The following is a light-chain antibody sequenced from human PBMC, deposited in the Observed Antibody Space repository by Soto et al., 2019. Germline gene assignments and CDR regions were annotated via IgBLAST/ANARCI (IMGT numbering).Light chain of an antibody. CDR3: QPYNNWPYT. CDR1: QSVRSN. CDR2: GAS. V-gene: IGKV3-15*01. Sequence: EIVMTQSPATLSVSPGERATLSCRASQSVRSNLAWYQQKPGQTPRLLMYGASTWATGIPARFSGSGSGTEFTLTITSLQSEDFAVYYCQPYNNWPYTFGQGTKVDIK. J-gene: IGKJ2*01.